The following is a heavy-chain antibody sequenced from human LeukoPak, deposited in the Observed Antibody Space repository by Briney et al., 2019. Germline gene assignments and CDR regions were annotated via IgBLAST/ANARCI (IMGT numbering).Heavy chain of an antibody. V-gene: IGHV3-30*02. Sequence: GGSLRHSCAASGFTFSSYGMHWVRQAPGKGLDWVAFIRYDGSNKYYADSVKGRFTISRDNSKNTLYLQMNSLRAEDTAVYYCAKAPRSGWYYFDYWGQGTLVTVSS. CDR1: GFTFSSYG. CDR3: AKAPRSGWYYFDY. D-gene: IGHD6-19*01. J-gene: IGHJ4*02. CDR2: IRYDGSNK.